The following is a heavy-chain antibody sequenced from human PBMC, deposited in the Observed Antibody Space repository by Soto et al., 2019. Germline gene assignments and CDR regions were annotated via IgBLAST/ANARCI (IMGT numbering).Heavy chain of an antibody. Sequence: PGGSLRLSCAASGFTFSSYTMNWVRQAPGKGLEWISLINNYGSSTSYADSVKGRFTISRDDDKNTLYLQMNSLRAEDTAVYYCARAPAYYYDSSVFGYWGQGTLVTVSS. CDR2: INNYGSST. J-gene: IGHJ4*02. CDR1: GFTFSSYT. D-gene: IGHD3-22*01. V-gene: IGHV3-74*01. CDR3: ARAPAYYYDSSVFGY.